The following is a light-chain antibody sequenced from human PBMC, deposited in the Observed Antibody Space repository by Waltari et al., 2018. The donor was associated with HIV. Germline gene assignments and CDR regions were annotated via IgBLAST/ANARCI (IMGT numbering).Light chain of an antibody. CDR3: QQRSDWRRLT. J-gene: IGKJ4*01. Sequence: EIVLTQSPGTLSLSPGARATLSCRASQSVSDFLAWYQHKSGQAPRLLIFDASNRATGIPARFSGSGSGTDFTLTISSLEPEDFAVYFCQQRSDWRRLTFGGGTRLEIK. CDR1: QSVSDF. V-gene: IGKV3-11*01. CDR2: DAS.